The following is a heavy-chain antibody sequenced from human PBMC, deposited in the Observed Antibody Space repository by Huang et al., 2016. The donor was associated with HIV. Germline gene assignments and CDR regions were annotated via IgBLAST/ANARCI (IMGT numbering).Heavy chain of an antibody. CDR1: GGSLTTYY. J-gene: IGHJ2*01. CDR3: ARGVYGNGGAYWFFDL. V-gene: IGHV4-34*02. Sequence: QVQLQQRGAGLWKSSETVSLTCAVYGGSLTTYYWTCIRQSPTKGLEWLGEVNDGGTTSNNPSLNSRVTISVDTSKNQFSLKLRSVTAADTAVYYCARGVYGNGGAYWFFDLWGRGTQVAVSS. CDR2: VNDGGTT. D-gene: IGHD3-16*01.